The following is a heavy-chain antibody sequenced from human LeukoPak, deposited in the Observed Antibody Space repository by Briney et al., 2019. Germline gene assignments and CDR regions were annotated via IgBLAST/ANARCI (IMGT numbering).Heavy chain of an antibody. V-gene: IGHV3-20*04. CDR3: AREDYDYVWGSYPSGGFDP. Sequence: GGSLRLSCAASGFAFDDYGMSWVRQAPGKGLEWVSGINWNGGSTGYADSVKGRFTISRDNAKNSLYLQMNSLRAEDTALYYCAREDYDYVWGSYPSGGFDPWGQGTLVTVSS. D-gene: IGHD3-16*02. CDR2: INWNGGST. J-gene: IGHJ5*02. CDR1: GFAFDDYG.